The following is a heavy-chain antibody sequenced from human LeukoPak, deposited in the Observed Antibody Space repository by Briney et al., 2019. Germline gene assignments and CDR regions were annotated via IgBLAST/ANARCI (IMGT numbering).Heavy chain of an antibody. CDR3: ARALGDYRYFDY. Sequence: GGSLRLSCAASGFTFSSYEMNWVRQAPGKGLEWVSYISSSGSTIYYADSVKGRFTISRDTAKNSLYLQMNSLRADDTALYYCARALGDYRYFDYWGQGTLVTVSS. D-gene: IGHD4-17*01. V-gene: IGHV3-48*03. J-gene: IGHJ4*02. CDR2: ISSSGSTI. CDR1: GFTFSSYE.